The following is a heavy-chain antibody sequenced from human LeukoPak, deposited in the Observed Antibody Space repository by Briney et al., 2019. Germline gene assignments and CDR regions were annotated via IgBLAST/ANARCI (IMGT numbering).Heavy chain of an antibody. D-gene: IGHD6-13*01. CDR2: IYTSGST. CDR1: GGSISSGSYY. Sequence: SETLSLTCTVSGGSISSGSYYWSWIRRPAGKGLEWIGRIYTSGSTNYNPSLKSRVTISVDTSKNQFSLKLSSVTAADTAVYYCAREQLSAAGPTFDYWGQGTLVTVSS. V-gene: IGHV4-61*02. CDR3: AREQLSAAGPTFDY. J-gene: IGHJ4*02.